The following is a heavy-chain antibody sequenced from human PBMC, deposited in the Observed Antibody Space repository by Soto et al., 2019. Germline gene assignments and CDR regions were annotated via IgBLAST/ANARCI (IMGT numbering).Heavy chain of an antibody. D-gene: IGHD4-17*01. CDR3: ARWDYGDYARFDY. CDR1: GYTFTSHD. J-gene: IGHJ4*02. Sequence: QVQLVQSGAEVKKSGASVKVSCKASGYTFTSHDINWVRQATGQGLEWMGWMNPNSGNTGYAQKFQGRVTMTRNTSISTAYMELSSLRSEDSAVYYCARWDYGDYARFDYWGQGTLVTVSS. CDR2: MNPNSGNT. V-gene: IGHV1-8*01.